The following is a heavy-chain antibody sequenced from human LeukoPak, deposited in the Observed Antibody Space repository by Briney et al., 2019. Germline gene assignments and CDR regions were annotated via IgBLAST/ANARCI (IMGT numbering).Heavy chain of an antibody. V-gene: IGHV1-2*02. Sequence: ASVRVSCTASGYTFPDYYIHWVRQAPGQGLEWVGVINPNTGDTTYAQKFQDRVTLTSDTSISTAYMELSSLRYADTAVFYCARVREYYYNSSGYYTEPWFDPWGQGTLVTVSS. CDR1: GYTFPDYY. D-gene: IGHD3-22*01. CDR3: ARVREYYYNSSGYYTEPWFDP. J-gene: IGHJ5*02. CDR2: INPNTGDT.